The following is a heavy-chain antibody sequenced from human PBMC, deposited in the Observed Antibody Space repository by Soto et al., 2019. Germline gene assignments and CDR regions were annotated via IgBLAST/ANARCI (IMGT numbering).Heavy chain of an antibody. CDR2: ITGSGGST. V-gene: IGHV3-23*01. D-gene: IGHD4-17*01. Sequence: EAQLLESGGGLVQPGGSLRLSCVASGFTFRSYAMSWVRQAPQKGLEWVSTITGSGGSTYSADSVKGRFTISRDNSKNTVYLQMNSLRAEDTAVYYCAKPPVTTVWGTFDTWGQGTMVTVSA. J-gene: IGHJ3*02. CDR1: GFTFRSYA. CDR3: AKPPVTTVWGTFDT.